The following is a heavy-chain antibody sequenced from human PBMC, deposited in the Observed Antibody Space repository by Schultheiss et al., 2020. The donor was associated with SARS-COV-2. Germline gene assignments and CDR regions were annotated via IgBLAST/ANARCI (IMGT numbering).Heavy chain of an antibody. CDR1: GGSISSYY. J-gene: IGHJ3*02. D-gene: IGHD2-2*01. CDR2: INHSGST. CDR3: ARDKGDIVVVPAAPPDAFDI. V-gene: IGHV4-59*12. Sequence: SETLSLTCTVSGGSISSYYWSWIRQPPGKGLEWIGEINHSGSTNYNPSLKSRVTMSVDTSKNQFSLKLSSVTAADTAVYYCARDKGDIVVVPAAPPDAFDIWGQGTMVTVSS.